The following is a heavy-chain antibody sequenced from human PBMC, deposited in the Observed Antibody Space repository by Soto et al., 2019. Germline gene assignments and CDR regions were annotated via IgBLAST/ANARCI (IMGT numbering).Heavy chain of an antibody. J-gene: IGHJ4*02. CDR1: GFNFNTYF. V-gene: IGHV3-30*13. D-gene: IGHD1-26*01. CDR2: IFPNGRDK. CDR3: ARDDEHGSNCELAY. Sequence: QVQLVQSGGGVVQPGRSLRLSCAASGFNFNTYFMHWVRQAPGKGLEWVAMIFPNGRDKEYADSVKGRLTISRDNSNNRMYLQMDSLSPEDTAVYYCARDDEHGSNCELAYWGQGALVTVSS.